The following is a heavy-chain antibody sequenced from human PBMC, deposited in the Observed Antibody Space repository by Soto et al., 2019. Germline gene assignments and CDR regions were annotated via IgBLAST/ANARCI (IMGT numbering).Heavy chain of an antibody. V-gene: IGHV3-7*05. D-gene: IGHD3-22*01. CDR2: IRRDGGEE. J-gene: IGHJ3*02. CDR1: GFTFSYYW. Sequence: DVQLMESGGCLVQPGGSLRLSCAASGFTFSYYWMTWVRQAPGKGLEWVANIRRDGGEEHYVDSVKGRFSVSRDNAKESLYRQMNSLRIDDTAVYYCARDATYLDTRFNYDVFDSWGQGTIVNVSS. CDR3: ARDATYLDTRFNYDVFDS.